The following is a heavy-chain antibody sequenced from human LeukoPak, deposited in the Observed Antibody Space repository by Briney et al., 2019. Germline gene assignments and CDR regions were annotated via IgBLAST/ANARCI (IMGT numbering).Heavy chain of an antibody. V-gene: IGHV1-18*01. CDR2: ISAYNGNT. D-gene: IGHD7-27*01. Sequence: GASVKVSCKAPGYTFTSYGISWVRQAPGQGLEWMGWISAYNGNTNYAQKLQGRVTMTTDTSTSTAYMELRSLRSDDTAVYYCARTMGIKHYDAFDIWGQGTMVTVSS. J-gene: IGHJ3*02. CDR3: ARTMGIKHYDAFDI. CDR1: GYTFTSYG.